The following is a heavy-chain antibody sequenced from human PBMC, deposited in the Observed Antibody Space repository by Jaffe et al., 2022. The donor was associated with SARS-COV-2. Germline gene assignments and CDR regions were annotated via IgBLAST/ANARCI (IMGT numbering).Heavy chain of an antibody. D-gene: IGHD3-22*01. CDR1: GFSLSTNGVG. CDR2: IYWDDDK. V-gene: IGHV2-5*02. J-gene: IGHJ1*01. CDR3: AHRPGYDSSGFYAEYLHH. Sequence: QITLKESGPTLVKPTQTLTLTCTFSGFSLSTNGVGVGWIRQPPGKALEWLALIYWDDDKRYSPSLRSRLTITKDTFKNQVVLTMTNMDPVDTATYYCAHRPGYDSSGFYAEYLHHWGQGTLVTVSS.